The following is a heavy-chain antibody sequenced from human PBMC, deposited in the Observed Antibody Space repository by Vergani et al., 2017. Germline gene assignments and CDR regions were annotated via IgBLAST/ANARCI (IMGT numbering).Heavy chain of an antibody. CDR3: ARHRCSAGFFHSSYFYGMDA. CDR2: IHHSGDT. Sequence: QVQLQESGPGLVKPSETMTLTCDVSDSSIMTNPYWGWFRQSPGKGLEWIGCIHHSGDTHYNSSLKSRVSISIVSSTKFSLSLTSVINADTPIYYCARHRCSAGFFHSSYFYGMDAWGHGTTVTVSS. J-gene: IGHJ6*02. D-gene: IGHD3-10*02. CDR1: DSSIMTNPY. V-gene: IGHV4-38-2*01.